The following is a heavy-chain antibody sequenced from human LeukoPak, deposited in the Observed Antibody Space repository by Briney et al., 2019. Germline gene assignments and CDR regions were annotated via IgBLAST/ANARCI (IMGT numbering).Heavy chain of an antibody. Sequence: GGSLRLSCAASGFTFSSYAMSWVRQPPGKGPEWVSSISDSGGSTYYADTVKGRFTISRDNSKNTLYLQIDTLRAEDTAVYYCAQTGPTGGFCSSTSCYGVDYWGQGTLVTVSS. J-gene: IGHJ4*02. CDR3: AQTGPTGGFCSSTSCYGVDY. CDR2: ISDSGGST. D-gene: IGHD2-2*01. CDR1: GFTFSSYA. V-gene: IGHV3-23*01.